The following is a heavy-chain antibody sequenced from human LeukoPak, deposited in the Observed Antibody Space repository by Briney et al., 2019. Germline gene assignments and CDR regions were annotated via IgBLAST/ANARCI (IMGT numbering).Heavy chain of an antibody. CDR1: GGTFSSYA. CDR3: ARYYYDTSSSDY. D-gene: IGHD3-22*01. J-gene: IGHJ4*02. CDR2: INPNNGGT. Sequence: ASVKVSCKASGGTFSSYAISWVRQAPGQGLEWMGWINPNNGGTNYAQKFQGRVTMTRDTSISTAYMELSRLRSDDTAVYYCARYYYDTSSSDYWGQGTLVTVSS. V-gene: IGHV1-2*02.